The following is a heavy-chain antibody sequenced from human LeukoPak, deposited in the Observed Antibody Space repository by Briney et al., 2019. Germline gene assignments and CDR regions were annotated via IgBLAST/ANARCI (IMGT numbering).Heavy chain of an antibody. J-gene: IGHJ4*02. Sequence: GGSLRLSCAASGFTFSTYWMSWVRQAPGKGLEWVAVISYDGSNKYYADSVKGRFTISRDNSKNTLYLQMNSLRAGDTAVYYCARDSIPDYGGVNSDYWGQGTLVTVSS. D-gene: IGHD4-23*01. CDR1: GFTFSTYW. V-gene: IGHV3-30-3*01. CDR3: ARDSIPDYGGVNSDY. CDR2: ISYDGSNK.